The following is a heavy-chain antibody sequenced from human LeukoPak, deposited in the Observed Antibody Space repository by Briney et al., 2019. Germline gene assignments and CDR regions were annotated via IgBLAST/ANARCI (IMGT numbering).Heavy chain of an antibody. V-gene: IGHV1-69*05. CDR1: GGTFSSYA. Sequence: ASVKVSCKASGGTFSSYAISWVRQAPGQGLEWMGGIVPIFGTANYAQKFQGRVTTTTDESTSTAYMQLSSLRSEDTAAYYCARKKGYSSFYDYYYMDVWGKGTTVTVSS. CDR3: ARKKGYSSFYDYYYMDV. J-gene: IGHJ6*03. D-gene: IGHD6-6*01. CDR2: IVPIFGTA.